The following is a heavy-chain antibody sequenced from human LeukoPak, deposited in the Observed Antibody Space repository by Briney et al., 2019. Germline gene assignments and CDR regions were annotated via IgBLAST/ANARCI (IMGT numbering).Heavy chain of an antibody. CDR1: GFSFSSYA. D-gene: IGHD3-10*02. V-gene: IGHV3-23*01. Sequence: GGSLRLSCATSGFSFSSYAMSWVRQAPGKGLEWVSAMSSSDDGRYYAASVRGRFTISRDNAKNSLYLQMNSLRAEDTAVYYCAELGITMIGGVWGKGTTVTISS. CDR3: AELGITMIGGV. CDR2: MSSSDDGR. J-gene: IGHJ6*04.